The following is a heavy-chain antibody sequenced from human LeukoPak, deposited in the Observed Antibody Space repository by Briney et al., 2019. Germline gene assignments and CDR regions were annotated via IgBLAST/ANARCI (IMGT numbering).Heavy chain of an antibody. D-gene: IGHD2-2*01. V-gene: IGHV1-69*13. Sequence: SVKVSCKASGGTFSSYAISWVRQAPGQWLELMGGIIPICGTANYAQTFQGRVTITADESTSTAYMELSSLRSEDTAVYYCAREGPSGVVVPAAQAYYYYGMDVWGQGTTVTVSS. CDR1: GGTFSSYA. CDR2: IIPICGTA. J-gene: IGHJ6*02. CDR3: AREGPSGVVVPAAQAYYYYGMDV.